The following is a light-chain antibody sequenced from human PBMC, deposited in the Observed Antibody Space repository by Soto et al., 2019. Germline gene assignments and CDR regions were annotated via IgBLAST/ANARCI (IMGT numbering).Light chain of an antibody. CDR2: DAS. CDR1: QSVSTY. CDR3: QQRSTWPLT. J-gene: IGKJ4*01. V-gene: IGKV3-11*01. Sequence: EIVLTQSPATLSLSPGERATLSCRASQSVSTYLAWYQQKPGQPPRLLIYDASNRATGIPARFSGSESGTDFTLTISSLEPEDFAVYYCQQRSTWPLTFGGGTKVEIK.